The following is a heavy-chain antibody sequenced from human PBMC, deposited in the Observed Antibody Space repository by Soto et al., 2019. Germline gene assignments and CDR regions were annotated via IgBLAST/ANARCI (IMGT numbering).Heavy chain of an antibody. J-gene: IGHJ6*02. CDR2: INPNSGGT. CDR1: GGSVSTYR. V-gene: IGHV1-2*02. D-gene: IGHD2-2*01. Sequence: APVKVSGKASGGSVSTYRISWVRQAPGQGLEWMGWINPNSGGTNYAQKFQGRVTMTRDTSISTAYMELSRLRSDDTAVYYCARGGLEVVVPAAMALDYYYGMDVWGQGTTVTVSS. CDR3: ARGGLEVVVPAAMALDYYYGMDV.